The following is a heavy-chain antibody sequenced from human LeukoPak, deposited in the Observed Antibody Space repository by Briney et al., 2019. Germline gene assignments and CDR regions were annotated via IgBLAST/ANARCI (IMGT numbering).Heavy chain of an antibody. CDR3: ARLGGYSYGYSGAFDI. J-gene: IGHJ3*02. CDR1: GGXISSSVYY. CDR2: IYYSGST. Sequence: SETLSLTCTVSGGXISSSVYYWGWIRQPPGKGLEWLGNIYYSGSTYYNPSLKSRVSISVDTSKKHFSLRLSSVTAADTAVYYCARLGGYSYGYSGAFDIWGQGTMVTVSS. D-gene: IGHD5-18*01. V-gene: IGHV4-39*02.